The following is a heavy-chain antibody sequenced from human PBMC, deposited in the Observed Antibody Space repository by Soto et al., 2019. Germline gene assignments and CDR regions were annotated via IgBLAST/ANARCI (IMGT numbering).Heavy chain of an antibody. J-gene: IGHJ4*02. CDR1: GFTFSSYG. CDR3: AKNSRYCDDPYFDY. Sequence: QVQLVESGGGVVQPGRSLRLSCAASGFTFSSYGMHWVRQAPGKGLEWVAVISYDGSNKYYADSVKGRFTISRDNSKNTLYLQMNSLRAEDTAVYYCAKNSRYCDDPYFDYLGQGTLVTVSS. CDR2: ISYDGSNK. V-gene: IGHV3-30*18. D-gene: IGHD3-9*01.